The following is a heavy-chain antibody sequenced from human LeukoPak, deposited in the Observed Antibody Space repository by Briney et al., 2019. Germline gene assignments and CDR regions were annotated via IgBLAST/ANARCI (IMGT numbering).Heavy chain of an antibody. CDR1: GYTFTSYG. D-gene: IGHD2-21*02. Sequence: ASVKVSCKASGYTFTSYGINWVRQAPGQGLEWMGWISAYNGNTNYAQKLQGRVTMTTDTSTSTAYMELRSLRSDDTAVYYCARDGGVYCGGDCYSSLGEASDIWGQGTMVTVSS. CDR2: ISAYNGNT. V-gene: IGHV1-18*01. J-gene: IGHJ3*02. CDR3: ARDGGVYCGGDCYSSLGEASDI.